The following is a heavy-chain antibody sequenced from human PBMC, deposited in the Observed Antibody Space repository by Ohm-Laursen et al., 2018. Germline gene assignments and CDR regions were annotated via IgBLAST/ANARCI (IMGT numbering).Heavy chain of an antibody. Sequence: GSLRLSCAASGFTFSIYAMSWVRQAPGNGLEWVSAISGSGGSTYYADSVKGRFTISRDNSKNTLYLQMNSLRAEDTAVYYCAKDVVVVTATAFDYWGQGTLVTVSS. CDR3: AKDVVVVTATAFDY. CDR2: ISGSGGST. J-gene: IGHJ4*02. D-gene: IGHD2-21*02. V-gene: IGHV3-23*01. CDR1: GFTFSIYA.